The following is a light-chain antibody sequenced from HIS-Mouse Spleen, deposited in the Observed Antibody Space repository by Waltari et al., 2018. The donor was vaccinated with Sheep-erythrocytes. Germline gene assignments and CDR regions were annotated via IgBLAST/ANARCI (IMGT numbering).Light chain of an antibody. CDR1: KLGDKY. J-gene: IGLJ3*02. CDR3: QAWDSSTAWV. Sequence: SYELTQPPSVSVSPVQTASITCSGAKLGDKYACWSQQKPGQSPVLVIYQDSKRPSGIPERFSGSNSGNTATLTISGTQAMDEADYYCQAWDSSTAWVFGGGTKLTVL. V-gene: IGLV3-1*01. CDR2: QDS.